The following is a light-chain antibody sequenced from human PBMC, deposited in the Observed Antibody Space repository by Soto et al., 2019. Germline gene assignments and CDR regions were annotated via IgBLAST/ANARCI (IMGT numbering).Light chain of an antibody. Sequence: QSVLTQPASVSGSPGQSITISCSGTSSDVGGYNYVSWYQQHPGKAPKLMIYEVSNRPSGFSNRFSGSKSGNTASLTISGLQAEDEADYYCSSYTGTTTVVFGGGTKLTVL. V-gene: IGLV2-14*01. CDR1: SSDVGGYNY. CDR3: SSYTGTTTVV. CDR2: EVS. J-gene: IGLJ3*02.